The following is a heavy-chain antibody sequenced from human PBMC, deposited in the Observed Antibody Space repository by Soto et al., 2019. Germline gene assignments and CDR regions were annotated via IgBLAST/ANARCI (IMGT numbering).Heavy chain of an antibody. Sequence: SVKVSCKASGGTFSSYAISWVRQAPGQGLEWMGGIIPIFGTANYAQKFQGRVTITADESTSTAYMELSSLRSEDTAVYYCAEGLFYYDSSGYSVFYYYGMDVWGQGTTVTVSS. J-gene: IGHJ6*02. CDR2: IIPIFGTA. V-gene: IGHV1-69*13. CDR1: GGTFSSYA. D-gene: IGHD3-22*01. CDR3: AEGLFYYDSSGYSVFYYYGMDV.